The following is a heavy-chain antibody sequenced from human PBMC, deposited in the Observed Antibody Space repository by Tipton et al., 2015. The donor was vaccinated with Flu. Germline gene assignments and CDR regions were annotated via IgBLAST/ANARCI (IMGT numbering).Heavy chain of an antibody. V-gene: IGHV1-2*06. J-gene: IGHJ4*02. CDR3: ARDPVSVHCSGGSCYSWGLPPY. Sequence: VQLVQSGAEVKKPGASVKVSCKASGYTFTGYYMHWVRQAPGQGLEWMGRINPNSGGTNYAQKFQGRVTMTRDTSISTAYMELSRLRSDDTAVYYCARDPVSVHCSGGSCYSWGLPPYWGQGTLVTVSS. CDR2: INPNSGGT. CDR1: GYTFTGYY. D-gene: IGHD2-15*01.